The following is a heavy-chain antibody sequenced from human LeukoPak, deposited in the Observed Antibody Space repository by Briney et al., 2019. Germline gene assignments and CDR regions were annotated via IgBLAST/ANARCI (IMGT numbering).Heavy chain of an antibody. CDR1: GYTFTGYY. CDR2: INPNSGGT. Sequence: ASVKVSCKASGYTFTGYYMHWVRQAPGQGLEWMGWINPNSGGTGYAQKFQGRVTMTRNTSISTAYMELSSLRSEDTAVYYCARGRWTIVVVTADGWFDPWGQGTLVTVSS. J-gene: IGHJ5*02. D-gene: IGHD2-21*02. V-gene: IGHV1-8*02. CDR3: ARGRWTIVVVTADGWFDP.